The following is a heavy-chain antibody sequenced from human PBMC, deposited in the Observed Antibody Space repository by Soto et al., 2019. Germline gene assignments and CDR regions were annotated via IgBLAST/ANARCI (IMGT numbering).Heavy chain of an antibody. J-gene: IGHJ4*02. V-gene: IGHV3-23*01. CDR3: AKWSGSVDL. CDR2: ISIGGTHT. Sequence: PGGSLTLSCAVSGFTFSSYSFTWVRQPPGKGLQWISGISIGGTHTFNAYPVKGRFTISRDNSKNTVYLKMHSLRAEDTAVYYCAKWSGSVDLWGQGTRVTVS. D-gene: IGHD3-10*01. CDR1: GFTFSSYS.